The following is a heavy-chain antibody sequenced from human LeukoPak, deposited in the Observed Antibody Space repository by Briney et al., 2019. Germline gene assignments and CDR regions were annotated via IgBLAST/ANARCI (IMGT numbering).Heavy chain of an antibody. CDR3: ARQDDYYDSSGYYYVVFQH. D-gene: IGHD3-22*01. J-gene: IGHJ1*01. V-gene: IGHV1-2*06. Sequence: ASVKVSCKASGGTFSSYTISWVRQAPGQGLEWMGRINPNSGGTNYAQKFQGRVTMTRDTSISTAYMELSRLRSDDTAVYYCARQDDYYDSSGYYYVVFQHWGQGTLVTVSS. CDR1: GGTFSSYT. CDR2: INPNSGGT.